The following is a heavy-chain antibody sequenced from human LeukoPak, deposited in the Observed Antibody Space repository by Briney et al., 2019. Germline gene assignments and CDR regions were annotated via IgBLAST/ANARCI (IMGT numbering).Heavy chain of an antibody. V-gene: IGHV3-7*01. CDR1: GFTFSSYW. CDR2: IKQDGSEK. Sequence: GGSLRLSCAASGFTFSSYWMSWVRQAPGKGLEGVANIKQDGSEKYYVDSVKGRFTISRDNAKNSLYLQMNSLRAEDTAVYYCARDYYHNNYYMDAWGKGTTVTVSS. D-gene: IGHD3-22*01. CDR3: ARDYYHNNYYMDA. J-gene: IGHJ6*03.